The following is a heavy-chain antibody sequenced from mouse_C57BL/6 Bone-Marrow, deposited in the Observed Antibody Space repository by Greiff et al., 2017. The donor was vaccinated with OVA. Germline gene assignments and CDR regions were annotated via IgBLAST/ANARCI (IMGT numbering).Heavy chain of an antibody. J-gene: IGHJ2*01. Sequence: EVQRVESGGGLVQPGGSMKLSCVASGFTFSNYWMNWVRQSPEKGLEWVAQIRLKSDNYATHYAESVKGRFTISRDDSKSSVYLQMNNLRAEDTGIYYCTDYYGSSYVGYFDYWGQGTTLTVSS. D-gene: IGHD1-1*01. V-gene: IGHV6-3*01. CDR2: IRLKSDNYAT. CDR1: GFTFSNYW. CDR3: TDYYGSSYVGYFDY.